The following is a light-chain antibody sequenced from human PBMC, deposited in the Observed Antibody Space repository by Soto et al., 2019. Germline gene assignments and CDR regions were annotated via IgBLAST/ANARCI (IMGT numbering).Light chain of an antibody. J-gene: IGLJ2*01. CDR3: GTWDSSLPVSVV. CDR1: SSNIGSNY. Sequence: QSVLTQPPSVSAAPGEKVSISCSGGSSNIGSNYVSWYQQLPGAAPKLLIYDNNKRPSGIPDRFSGSMSGTSATLGITGLQTGDEADYYCGTWDSSLPVSVVFGGGTQLTVL. V-gene: IGLV1-51*01. CDR2: DNN.